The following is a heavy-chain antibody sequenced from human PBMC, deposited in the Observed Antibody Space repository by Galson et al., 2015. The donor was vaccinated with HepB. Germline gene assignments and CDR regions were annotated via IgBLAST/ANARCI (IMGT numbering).Heavy chain of an antibody. CDR2: IKQDGSEK. CDR1: GFTFSSYW. J-gene: IGHJ4*02. V-gene: IGHV3-7*01. Sequence: SLRLSCAASGFTFSSYWMGWVRQAPGKGLEWVANIKQDGSEKYYVDSVKGRFTISRDNAKNSLYLQMNSLRAEDTAVYYCARGRLGELSLYGYWGQGTLVTVSS. CDR3: ARGRLGELSLYGY. D-gene: IGHD3-16*02.